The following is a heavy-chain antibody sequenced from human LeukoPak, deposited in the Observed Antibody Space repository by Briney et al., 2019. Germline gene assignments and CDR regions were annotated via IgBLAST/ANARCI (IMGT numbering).Heavy chain of an antibody. J-gene: IGHJ6*02. CDR3: ARQDYSYYVMDV. V-gene: IGHV5-51*01. Sequence: GESLKISCKGSGYSFSNYWIAWVRQMPGKRLEWMGIISPTDSDTRYSPSFQGQVTISADTPFSTAYLQWSSLQASDTAIYYCARQDYSYYVMDVWGQGTTVTVSS. CDR2: ISPTDSDT. CDR1: GYSFSNYW.